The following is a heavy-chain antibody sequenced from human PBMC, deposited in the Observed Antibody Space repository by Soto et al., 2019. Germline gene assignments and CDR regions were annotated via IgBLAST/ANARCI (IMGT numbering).Heavy chain of an antibody. CDR2: IYNSGST. D-gene: IGHD5-18*01. CDR1: GGSVSSGSYY. V-gene: IGHV4-61*01. CDR3: ARPLYSYGPLDV. Sequence: QVQLQESGPGRVKPSETLSLTCTVSGGSVSSGSYYWSWIRQPPGKGLEWIGYIYNSGSTNYNPSLKSRGPTAVDTSKNQCSLKPSSVTAADTAVYYCARPLYSYGPLDVWGQGTTVTVSS. J-gene: IGHJ6*02.